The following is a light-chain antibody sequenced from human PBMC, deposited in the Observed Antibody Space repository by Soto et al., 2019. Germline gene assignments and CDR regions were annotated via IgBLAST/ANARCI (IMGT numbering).Light chain of an antibody. J-gene: IGLJ1*01. CDR2: SNN. CDR1: SPNIGSNT. V-gene: IGLV1-44*01. Sequence: QSLLTPPPSASGTPGQRGTISCSGSSPNIGSNTVNWYQQLSGTAPKLLIYSNNQRPSGVPDRFSGSKSGTSASLAISGLQSEDEADYYCAAWDDSLNGLYVFGTGTKVTVL. CDR3: AAWDDSLNGLYV.